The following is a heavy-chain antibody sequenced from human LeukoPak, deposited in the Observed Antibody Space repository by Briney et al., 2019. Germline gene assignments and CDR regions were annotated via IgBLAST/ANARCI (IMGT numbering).Heavy chain of an antibody. CDR2: INPNSGGT. J-gene: IGHJ5*02. Sequence: GALVKVSCKASGYTFTGYYMHWVRQAPGQGLEWMGWINPNSGGTNYAQKFQGWVTMTRDTSISTAYMELSRLRSDDTAVYYCARSGGPYCSSTSCYGVEGWFDPWGQGTLVTVSS. V-gene: IGHV1-2*04. CDR1: GYTFTGYY. D-gene: IGHD2-2*01. CDR3: ARSGGPYCSSTSCYGVEGWFDP.